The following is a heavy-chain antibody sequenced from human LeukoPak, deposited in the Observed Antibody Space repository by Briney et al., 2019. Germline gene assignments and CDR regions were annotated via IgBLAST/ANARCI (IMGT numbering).Heavy chain of an antibody. D-gene: IGHD1-26*01. CDR1: GGSISSGSYY. CDR3: AREGPISGSYAAFDI. V-gene: IGHV4-61*02. J-gene: IGHJ3*02. CDR2: IYTSGST. Sequence: SQTLSLTCTVSGGSISSGSYYWSWIRQPAGKGLEWIGRIYTSGSTIYNPSLKSRVTISVDTSKNQFSLKLSSVTAADTAVYYCAREGPISGSYAAFDIWGQGTMVTVSS.